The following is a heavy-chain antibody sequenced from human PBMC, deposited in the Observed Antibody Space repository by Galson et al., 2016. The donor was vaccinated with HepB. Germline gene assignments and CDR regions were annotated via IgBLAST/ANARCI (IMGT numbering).Heavy chain of an antibody. D-gene: IGHD5-24*01. CDR2: IGTDGRS. V-gene: IGHV3-74*01. CDR1: GFTFRNYE. J-gene: IGHJ4*02. Sequence: SLRLSCAVSGFTFRNYEMNWVRQAPGKGLEWVSRIGTDGRSNYADSVKGRFTISRDNSKNTLYLQMNSLRAEDTAIYYCARDRDARPYDYWGQGTLVIVSS. CDR3: ARDRDARPYDY.